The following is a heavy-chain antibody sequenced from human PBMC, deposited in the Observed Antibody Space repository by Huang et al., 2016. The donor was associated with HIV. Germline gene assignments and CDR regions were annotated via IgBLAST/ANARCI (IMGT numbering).Heavy chain of an antibody. CDR1: GGSFTGNY. V-gene: IGHV4-34*02. D-gene: IGHD3-3*01. CDR3: ARQWTILEWLLGLDV. CDR2: GNDSGAT. Sequence: QMQLQQRGAGLLKPSETLSLTCGVSGGSFTGNYLTWIRQAPGTGLEWIWEGNDSGATNYNPSLNGRVTISLDKSNRELSLNLRSVTAADTAVYYCARQWTILEWLLGLDVWGQGTTVIVSS. J-gene: IGHJ6*02.